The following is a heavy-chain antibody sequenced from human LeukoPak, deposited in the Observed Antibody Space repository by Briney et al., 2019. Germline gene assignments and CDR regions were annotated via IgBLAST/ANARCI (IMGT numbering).Heavy chain of an antibody. CDR1: GFTFSSYA. V-gene: IGHV3-30*04. CDR2: ISYDGSNK. D-gene: IGHD6-13*01. J-gene: IGHJ4*02. Sequence: GGSLRLSCAASGFTFSSYAMHWVRQAPGNGLEWVAVISYDGSNKYYADSVKGRFTISRDNSKNTLYLQMNSLRAEDTAVYYCARDGASSWFSYLFDYWGQGTLVTVSS. CDR3: ARDGASSWFSYLFDY.